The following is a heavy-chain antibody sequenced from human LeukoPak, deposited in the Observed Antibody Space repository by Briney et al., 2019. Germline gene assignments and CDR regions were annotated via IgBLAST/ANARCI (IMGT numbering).Heavy chain of an antibody. CDR1: GFTFSSYA. D-gene: IGHD6-19*01. CDR2: ISYDGSIK. J-gene: IGHJ4*02. V-gene: IGHV3-30-3*01. Sequence: GGSLRLSCAASGFTFSSYAIHWVRQAPGKGLEWVAVISYDGSIKYYADSVKGRFTISRDNSKNTLYLQMNSLGAEDTAVYYCARERDSSGCFDYWGQGTLVTVSS. CDR3: ARERDSSGCFDY.